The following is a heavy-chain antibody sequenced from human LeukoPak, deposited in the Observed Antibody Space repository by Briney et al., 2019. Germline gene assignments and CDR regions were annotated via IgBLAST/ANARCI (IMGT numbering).Heavy chain of an antibody. CDR2: VTSKACGGRI. CDR3: TRNGRGCSSTSCYAGRFDP. CDR1: GFNFGAYA. J-gene: IGHJ5*02. Sequence: GGSLRLSCTASGFNFGAYAMSWVRQAPGKGLEWVGFVTSKACGGRIEYAASVRGRFTISRDDSKSTAYLQMNSLKTEDTAVYFCTRNGRGCSSTSCYAGRFDPWGQGTQVTVSS. D-gene: IGHD2-2*01. V-gene: IGHV3-49*04.